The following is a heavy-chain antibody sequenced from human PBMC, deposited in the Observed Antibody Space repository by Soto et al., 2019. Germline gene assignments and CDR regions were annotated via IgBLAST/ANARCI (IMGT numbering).Heavy chain of an antibody. CDR1: GGTFSSYA. D-gene: IGHD7-27*01. CDR2: IIPIFGTA. CDR3: AREKLTGDGGYYYNGMDV. V-gene: IGHV1-69*01. J-gene: IGHJ6*02. Sequence: QVQLVQSGAEVKKPGSSVKVSCKASGGTFSSYAISWVRQAPGQGLEWMGGIIPIFGTANYAQKFQGRVTITADESTSTAYMDLSSLRSEDTAVYYCAREKLTGDGGYYYNGMDVWGQGTTVTVSS.